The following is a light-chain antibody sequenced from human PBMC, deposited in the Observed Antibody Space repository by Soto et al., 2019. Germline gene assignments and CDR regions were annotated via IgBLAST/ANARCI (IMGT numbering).Light chain of an antibody. Sequence: DIQLTQSPSFLSASVGDRVTITCRASQSIRRYLAWFQQSPGKAPKFLIYAASTLQSGVPSRFSGSGSGTEFTLTVSDLQPEDLATYYCQQVNEYPRTFGSGTKGEIK. CDR1: QSIRRY. V-gene: IGKV1-9*01. CDR3: QQVNEYPRT. CDR2: AAS. J-gene: IGKJ4*01.